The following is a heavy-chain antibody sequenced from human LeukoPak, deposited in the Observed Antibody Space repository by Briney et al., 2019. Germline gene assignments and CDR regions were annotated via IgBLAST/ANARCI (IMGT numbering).Heavy chain of an antibody. J-gene: IGHJ5*02. D-gene: IGHD6-13*01. Sequence: ASVKVSCKVSGYTLTGLSMHWVRQAPGKGLEWTGGFDPEDGETIYAQKFQGRVTMTEDTSTDTAYMELSSLRSEDTAVYYCATVDSSSWYRGWFDPWGQGTLVTVSS. CDR2: FDPEDGET. V-gene: IGHV1-24*01. CDR1: GYTLTGLS. CDR3: ATVDSSSWYRGWFDP.